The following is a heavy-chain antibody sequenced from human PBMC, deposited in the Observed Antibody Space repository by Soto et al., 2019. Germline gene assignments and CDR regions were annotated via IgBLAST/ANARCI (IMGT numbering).Heavy chain of an antibody. D-gene: IGHD6-6*01. Sequence: SETLSLTCTVSGGSVSSGSYYWSWIRQPPGKGLEWIGYIYYSGSTNYNPSLKGRVTISVDTSKNQFSLKLSSVTAADTAVYYCARGPAARPFDYWGQGTLVTVSS. CDR1: GGSVSSGSYY. CDR3: ARGPAARPFDY. CDR2: IYYSGST. J-gene: IGHJ4*02. V-gene: IGHV4-61*01.